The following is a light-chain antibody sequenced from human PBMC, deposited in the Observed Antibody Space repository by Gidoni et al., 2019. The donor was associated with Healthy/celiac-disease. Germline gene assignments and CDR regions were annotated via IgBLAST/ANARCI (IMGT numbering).Light chain of an antibody. J-gene: IGKJ3*01. V-gene: IGKV4-1*01. Sequence: DIVMTQSPDSLAVSLGERANINCKSSQSVLYSSNNKNYLAWYQQKPGQPPKLLIYWASTRESGVPDRFSGSGSGTDFTLTISSLQAEDVAFYYCQQYYSTSFTFGPGTKVDIK. CDR2: WAS. CDR3: QQYYSTSFT. CDR1: QSVLYSSNNKNY.